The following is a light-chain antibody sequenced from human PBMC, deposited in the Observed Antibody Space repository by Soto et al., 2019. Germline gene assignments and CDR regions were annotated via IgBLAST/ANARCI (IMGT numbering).Light chain of an antibody. Sequence: QSALTQPASVSGSPGQSITISCTGTSSDFGGYNYVSWYQQHPGKAPKLLIYDVSSRPSGISYRFSGSKSGNTASLTISGLHAEDAADYYCSSLTSSDTLIFGGGTKLTVL. CDR1: SSDFGGYNY. CDR2: DVS. J-gene: IGLJ2*01. V-gene: IGLV2-14*03. CDR3: SSLTSSDTLI.